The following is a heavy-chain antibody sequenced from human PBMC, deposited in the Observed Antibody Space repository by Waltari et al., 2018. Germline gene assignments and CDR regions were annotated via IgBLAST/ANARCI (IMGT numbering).Heavy chain of an antibody. CDR2: IYPGDSDT. J-gene: IGHJ4*02. CDR1: GYSFTSYW. D-gene: IGHD3-3*01. CDR3: ARHGRFLEWSHSLDY. Sequence: EVQLVQSGAEVKKPGESLTISCKGSGYSFTSYWIGRVRQMPGKGLEWMGIIYPGDSDTRYSPSFQGQVTISADKSISTAYLQWSSLKASDTAMYYCARHGRFLEWSHSLDYWGQGTLVTVSS. V-gene: IGHV5-51*01.